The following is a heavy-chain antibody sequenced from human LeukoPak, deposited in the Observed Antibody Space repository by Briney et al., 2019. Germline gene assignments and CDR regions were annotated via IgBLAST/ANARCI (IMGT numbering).Heavy chain of an antibody. Sequence: PGGSLRLSCAASGFTFSDYYMSWIRQAPGKGLEWVSYISSSGSTIYYADSVKGRFTISRDNAKNSLYLQMNSLRAEDTAVYYCARGANGITMVRGVIIRLSAYYYGMDVWGQGTTVTVSS. J-gene: IGHJ6*02. CDR2: ISSSGSTI. CDR3: ARGANGITMVRGVIIRLSAYYYGMDV. CDR1: GFTFSDYY. D-gene: IGHD3-10*01. V-gene: IGHV3-11*01.